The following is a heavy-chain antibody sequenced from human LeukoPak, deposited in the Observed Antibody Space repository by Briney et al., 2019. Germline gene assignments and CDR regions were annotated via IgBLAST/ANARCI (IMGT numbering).Heavy chain of an antibody. D-gene: IGHD6-19*01. CDR1: GGSFSGYY. Sequence: SETLSLTCAVYGGSFSGYYWSWIRQPPGKGLEWIGEINHSGSTNYNPSLKSRVTISVDTSKNQFSLKLSSVTAADTAVYYCARGRKPVDYWGQGTLVPVSS. J-gene: IGHJ4*02. CDR3: ARGRKPVDY. V-gene: IGHV4-34*01. CDR2: INHSGST.